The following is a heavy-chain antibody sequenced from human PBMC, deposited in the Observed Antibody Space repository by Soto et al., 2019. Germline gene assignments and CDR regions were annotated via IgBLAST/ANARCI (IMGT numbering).Heavy chain of an antibody. D-gene: IGHD3-10*01. CDR2: ISYDGSNK. V-gene: IGHV3-30*18. Sequence: GGSLRLSCAASGFTFSSYGMHWVRQAPGKGLEWVAVISYDGSNKYYADSVKGRFTISRDNSKNTLYLQMNSLRAEDTAVYYCAKTVDGYYYYYYGMDVWGQGTTVTVSS. J-gene: IGHJ6*02. CDR1: GFTFSSYG. CDR3: AKTVDGYYYYYYGMDV.